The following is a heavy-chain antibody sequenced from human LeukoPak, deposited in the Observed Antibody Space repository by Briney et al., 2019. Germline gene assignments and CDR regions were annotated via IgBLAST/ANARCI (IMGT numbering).Heavy chain of an antibody. V-gene: IGHV4-39*07. D-gene: IGHD5-18*01. J-gene: IGHJ4*02. CDR1: GGSISSSSYY. CDR3: ARGYAYGPNYYFDY. CDR2: IYYSGST. Sequence: SETLSLTCTVSGGSISSSSYYWGWIRQPPGEGLEWIGSIYYSGSTDYNPSLKSRVTISIDTSKNHFSLRLSSVTAADTASYYCARGYAYGPNYYFDYWGQGTLVTVSS.